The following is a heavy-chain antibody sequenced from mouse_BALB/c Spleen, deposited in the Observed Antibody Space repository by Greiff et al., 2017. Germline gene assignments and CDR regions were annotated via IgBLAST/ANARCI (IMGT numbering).Heavy chain of an antibody. D-gene: IGHD2-3*01. V-gene: IGHV5-17*02. J-gene: IGHJ4*01. CDR2: ISSGSSTI. CDR3: ARSDGYYGAMDY. Sequence: EVQGVESGGGLVQPGGSRKLSCAASGFTFSSFGMHWVRQAPEKGLEWVAYISSGSSTIYYADTVKGRFTISRDNPKNTLFLQMTSLRSEDTAMYYCARSDGYYGAMDYWGQGTSVTVSS. CDR1: GFTFSSFG.